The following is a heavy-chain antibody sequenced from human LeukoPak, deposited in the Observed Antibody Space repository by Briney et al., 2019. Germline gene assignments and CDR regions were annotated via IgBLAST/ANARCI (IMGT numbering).Heavy chain of an antibody. CDR2: IYYSGST. CDR1: GDSINSSSYY. Sequence: PAETLSLTCTVSGDSINSSSYYWGWIRQPPGKGLEWIGSIYYSGSTYYNPSLKSRVTISVDTSKNQFSLKLSSVTAADTAVYYCARAGYYDFWSGYWFDPWDQGTLVTVSS. J-gene: IGHJ5*02. D-gene: IGHD3-3*01. V-gene: IGHV4-39*07. CDR3: ARAGYYDFWSGYWFDP.